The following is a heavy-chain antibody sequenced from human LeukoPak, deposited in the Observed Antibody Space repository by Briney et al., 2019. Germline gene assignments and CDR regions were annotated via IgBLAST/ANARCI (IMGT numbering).Heavy chain of an antibody. CDR3: AREIAAAGTVRFDP. D-gene: IGHD6-13*01. CDR1: GGSISRGDYY. V-gene: IGHV4-30-4*01. CDR2: IYYSGST. J-gene: IGHJ5*02. Sequence: SSETLALPFTVSGGSISRGDYYWSWIRQPPGEGLGWIGYIYYSGSTNYNPSLKSRVTISVDTSKNQFSLKLSSVTAADTAVYYCAREIAAAGTVRFDPWGQGTLVTVSS.